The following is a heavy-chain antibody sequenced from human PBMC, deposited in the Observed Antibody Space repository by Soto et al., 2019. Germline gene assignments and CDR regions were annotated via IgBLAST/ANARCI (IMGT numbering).Heavy chain of an antibody. Sequence: GSLRLSCAGAGFTLSSYGMHWVRQTPDKGLEWVAVISHDGNQKYYADFAKGRFTISRDNARNTLHLQMNSLRPEDTAFFYCVKATLPTAIKFGVDSWGQGTLVTVSS. CDR1: GFTLSSYG. D-gene: IGHD2-2*01. CDR2: ISHDGNQK. V-gene: IGHV3-30*18. J-gene: IGHJ5*01. CDR3: VKATLPTAIKFGVDS.